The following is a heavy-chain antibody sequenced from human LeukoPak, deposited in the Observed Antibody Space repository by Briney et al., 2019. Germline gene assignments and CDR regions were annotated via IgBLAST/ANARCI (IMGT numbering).Heavy chain of an antibody. Sequence: GESLKISCKGSGYSFTSYWVGWVRQMPGKGLEWMGTIYPGDSDTRYSPSFQGQVTISADKSISTAYLQWSSLKASDTAMYYCARLLAAAGQGNWFDPWGQGTLVTVSS. CDR1: GYSFTSYW. J-gene: IGHJ5*02. D-gene: IGHD6-13*01. CDR2: IYPGDSDT. CDR3: ARLLAAAGQGNWFDP. V-gene: IGHV5-51*01.